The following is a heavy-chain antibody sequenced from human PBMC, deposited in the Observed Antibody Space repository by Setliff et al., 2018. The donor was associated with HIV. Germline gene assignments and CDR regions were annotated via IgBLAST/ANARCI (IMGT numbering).Heavy chain of an antibody. CDR1: GGSIRSSGYY. CDR2: IYYSGST. V-gene: IGHV4-39*07. J-gene: IGHJ2*01. D-gene: IGHD2-15*01. CDR3: ARSRGDVVMMVAAHWYFDL. Sequence: SETLSLTCSVPGGSIRSSGYYWGWIRQPPGKGLEWIGSIYYSGSTYYNPSLKSRVTISVDTSKNQFSLKLSSVTAADTAVYYCARSRGDVVMMVAAHWYFDLWGRGTLVTVPQ.